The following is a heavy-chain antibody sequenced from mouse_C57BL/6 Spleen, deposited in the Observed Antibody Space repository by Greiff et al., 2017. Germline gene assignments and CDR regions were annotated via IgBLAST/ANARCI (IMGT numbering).Heavy chain of an antibody. CDR2: INPNNGGT. V-gene: IGHV1-26*01. J-gene: IGHJ3*01. CDR3: ARRTVVAPFAY. CDR1: GYTFTDYY. Sequence: EVQLQQSGPELVKPGASVKISCKASGYTFTDYYMNWVKQSHGKSLEWIGDINPNNGGTSYNQKFKGKATLTVDKSSSTAYMELRSLTSEDSAVYYCARRTVVAPFAYWGQGTLVTVSA. D-gene: IGHD1-1*01.